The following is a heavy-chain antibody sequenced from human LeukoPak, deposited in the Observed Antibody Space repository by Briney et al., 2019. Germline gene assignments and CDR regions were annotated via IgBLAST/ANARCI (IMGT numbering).Heavy chain of an antibody. D-gene: IGHD2-15*01. Sequence: GGSLRLSCAASGFTFSNFPMIWVRQAPGKGLEWVSIISGSGGTTYYAESVKGRFTISRDNPKNTQHLQMNSQRAEDTAVYYCASRDPCSGGSCNGLAYWGRGILVTVSS. CDR1: GFTFSNFP. CDR2: ISGSGGTT. J-gene: IGHJ4*02. V-gene: IGHV3-23*01. CDR3: ASRDPCSGGSCNGLAY.